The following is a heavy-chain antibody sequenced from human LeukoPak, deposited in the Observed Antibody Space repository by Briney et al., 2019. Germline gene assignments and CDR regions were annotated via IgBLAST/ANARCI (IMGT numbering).Heavy chain of an antibody. CDR3: AKALKYYYDSSGYYSDAFDI. V-gene: IGHV3-9*03. J-gene: IGHJ3*02. Sequence: GRSLRLSCAASGFTFDDYAMHWVRQAPGRGLEWVSGISWNSGSIVYADSVKGRFTIYRDNAKNSLYLQMNSLRAEDMALYYCAKALKYYYDSSGYYSDAFDIWGQGTMVTVSS. CDR2: ISWNSGSI. CDR1: GFTFDDYA. D-gene: IGHD3-22*01.